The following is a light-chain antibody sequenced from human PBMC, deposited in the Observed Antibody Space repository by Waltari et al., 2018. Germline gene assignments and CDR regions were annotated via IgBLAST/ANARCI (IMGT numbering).Light chain of an antibody. V-gene: IGKV1-9*01. Sequence: IQLTQSPSFLSASVGDRVTITCRASQGISSYLAWYQQLPGKAPKLLIYAASTLQGGVPSRFSGSGSGTEFTLTISSLQPEDFATYYCQQVNSYPLTFGGGTKVEI. J-gene: IGKJ4*01. CDR2: AAS. CDR1: QGISSY. CDR3: QQVNSYPLT.